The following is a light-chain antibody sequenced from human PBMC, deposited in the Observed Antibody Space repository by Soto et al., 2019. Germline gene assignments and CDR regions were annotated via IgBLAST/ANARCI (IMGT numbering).Light chain of an antibody. CDR1: QGIGNF. V-gene: IGKV1-27*01. CDR2: AAS. J-gene: IGKJ1*01. Sequence: DIQMTQSPSSLSASVGDRVTISCRASQGIGNFLAWYQQKPGTVPKLLIYAASILQSGVPSRFSGSGSGTDFALTISSLQPEDVPTYYCQKYDSPPRTFGQGTKVEL. CDR3: QKYDSPPRT.